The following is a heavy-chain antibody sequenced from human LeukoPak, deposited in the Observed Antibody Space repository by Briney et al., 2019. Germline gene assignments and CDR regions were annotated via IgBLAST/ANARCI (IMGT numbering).Heavy chain of an antibody. CDR2: INTDGSST. Sequence: GGSLRLSCAASGFTFSSYWMHWVRQAPGKGLVWVSRINTDGSSTSYADSVKGRFTISRDNAKNTLYLQMNRLRAEDTAVYYCARDGKIQGGVDYWGQGTLVTVSS. CDR1: GFTFSSYW. CDR3: ARDGKIQGGVDY. V-gene: IGHV3-74*01. D-gene: IGHD1-1*01. J-gene: IGHJ4*02.